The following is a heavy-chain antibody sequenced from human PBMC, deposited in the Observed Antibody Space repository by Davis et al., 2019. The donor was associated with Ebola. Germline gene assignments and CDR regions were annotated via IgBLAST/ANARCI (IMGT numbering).Heavy chain of an antibody. D-gene: IGHD4-17*01. CDR1: GFTFDDYG. J-gene: IGHJ2*01. CDR2: INWNGGSK. Sequence: GESLKISCAASGFTFDDYGMSWVRQAPGKGLEWVSGINWNGGSKGYADAVKGRFTISRDNAKNSLYLQMNSLRAEDTALYHCARPDYGDYEWYFDLWGRGTLVTVSS. V-gene: IGHV3-20*01. CDR3: ARPDYGDYEWYFDL.